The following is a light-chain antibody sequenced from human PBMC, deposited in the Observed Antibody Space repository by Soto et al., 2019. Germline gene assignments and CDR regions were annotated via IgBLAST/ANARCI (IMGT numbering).Light chain of an antibody. J-gene: IGLJ1*01. CDR3: AACDDSVSVYV. V-gene: IGLV1-44*01. CDR1: TSDIGSNT. CDR2: RNN. Sequence: QSVLTQPPSASGTPGQRVSISCYGGTSDIGSNTVNWYQHLPGTAPRLLIYRNNQRPSGVPDRFSGSKSGTAASLAISGIHSEDEADYFCAACDDSVSVYVFGSGTKVTVL.